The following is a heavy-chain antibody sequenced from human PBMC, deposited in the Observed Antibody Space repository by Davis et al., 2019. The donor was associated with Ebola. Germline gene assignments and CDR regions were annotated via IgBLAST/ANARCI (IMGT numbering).Heavy chain of an antibody. J-gene: IGHJ4*02. D-gene: IGHD1-26*01. CDR1: GFTFSDYY. Sequence: GGSLRLSCAASGFTFSDYYMSWIRQAPGKGLEWVSYISSSSSYTNYADSVKGRFIISRDNSKNTVYLQLNRVRGDDTAVYYCGTSGSYVDFWGQGALVTVSS. V-gene: IGHV3-11*03. CDR2: ISSSSSYT. CDR3: GTSGSYVDF.